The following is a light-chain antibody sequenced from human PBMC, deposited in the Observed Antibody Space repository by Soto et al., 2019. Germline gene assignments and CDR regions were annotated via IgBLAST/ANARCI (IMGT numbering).Light chain of an antibody. CDR2: EVS. V-gene: IGLV2-14*01. J-gene: IGLJ2*01. CDR3: SSYTSSSTLEVV. Sequence: QSALTQHASVSGSPGQSITISCTGTSSDVGGYNYVSWYQQHPGKAPKLMMYEVSNRPSGVSNRFSGSKSGNTASLTISGLQAEDEADYYCSSYTSSSTLEVVFGGGTKLTVL. CDR1: SSDVGGYNY.